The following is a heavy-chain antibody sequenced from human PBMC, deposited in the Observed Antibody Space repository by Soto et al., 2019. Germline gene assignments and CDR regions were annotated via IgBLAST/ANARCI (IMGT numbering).Heavy chain of an antibody. V-gene: IGHV4-59*01. CDR1: GGSISSSY. D-gene: IGHD1-26*01. J-gene: IGHJ4*02. CDR3: ARGSWELKVGPHC. Sequence: SETLSLTCTVSGGSISSSYWSWIRQPPGKGLEWIGYIHYSGSTNYNPSLKSRVTISVDTSKNQFSLKLTSVTAADTAVYYCARGSWELKVGPHCWGQGTLVTSPQ. CDR2: IHYSGST.